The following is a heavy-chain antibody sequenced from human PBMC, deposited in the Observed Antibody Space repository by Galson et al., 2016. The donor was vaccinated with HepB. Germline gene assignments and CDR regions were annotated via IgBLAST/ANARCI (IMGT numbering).Heavy chain of an antibody. CDR1: GFTFSHRA. J-gene: IGHJ4*02. D-gene: IGHD4-23*01. CDR2: ISYGGDKV. CDR3: VRDNIGVVTSFDF. Sequence: SLRLSCAASGFTFSHRAMNWVRQAPGKGLEWVAAISYGGDKVFYTDSVRGRFAISRDNSMNTLFLQMDSRRDDDTAVYYCVRDNIGVVTSFDFWGQGTLVAVSS. V-gene: IGHV3-23*01.